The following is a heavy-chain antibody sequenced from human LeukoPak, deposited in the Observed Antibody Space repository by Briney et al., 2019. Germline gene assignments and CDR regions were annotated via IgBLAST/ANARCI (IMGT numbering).Heavy chain of an antibody. D-gene: IGHD3-10*01. Sequence: SETLSLTCTVSGGSISSGDYYWSWIRQPPGKGLEWIGYIYYSGSTYYNPSLKSRVTISVDTSKNQFSLKLSSVTAADTAVYYCARGSTITMVRGVIYWGQGTLVTVSS. CDR3: ARGSTITMVRGVIY. V-gene: IGHV4-30-4*01. J-gene: IGHJ4*02. CDR2: IYYSGST. CDR1: GGSISSGDYY.